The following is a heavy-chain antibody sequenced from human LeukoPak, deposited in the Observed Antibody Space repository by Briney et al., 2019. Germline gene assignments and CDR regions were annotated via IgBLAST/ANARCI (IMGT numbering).Heavy chain of an antibody. V-gene: IGHV6-1*01. D-gene: IGHD1-7*01. CDR2: TYYRSKWYN. J-gene: IGHJ5*02. Sequence: SQTLSLTCAISGDSVSSNSAAWNWIRQSPSRGLEWLGRTYYRSKWYNDYAVSVKSRVNINPDTSKNQFSLQLNSVTPEDTAVYYCARSIIGTMFDPWGARSIIGTMFDPWGQGTLVTVSS. CDR1: GDSVSSNSAA. CDR3: ARSIIGTMFDPWGARSIIGTMFDP.